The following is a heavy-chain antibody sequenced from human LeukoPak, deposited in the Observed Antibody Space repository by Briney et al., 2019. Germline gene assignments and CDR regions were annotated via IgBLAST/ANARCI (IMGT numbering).Heavy chain of an antibody. V-gene: IGHV3-23*01. CDR1: GFTFNNYA. J-gene: IGHJ4*02. CDR2: ICGSGDET. CDR3: AKSSNPYASGSYYACFDY. D-gene: IGHD3-10*01. Sequence: GGSLRLSCAASGFTFNNYAMSWVRQAPGKGLEWVLGICGSGDETYYADSVKGRFNISRDNSKNTLHLQMNSLRAEDTAVYYCAKSSNPYASGSYYACFDYWGQGTLVTVSS.